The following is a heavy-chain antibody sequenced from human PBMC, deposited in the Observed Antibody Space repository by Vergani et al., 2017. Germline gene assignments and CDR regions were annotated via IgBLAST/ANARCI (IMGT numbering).Heavy chain of an antibody. Sequence: EVQLLESGGGLVQPGGSLRLSCAASGFTFSSYAMSWVRQAPGKGLEWVSAISGSGGSTYYADSVKGRFTISRDNSKNTLYLQMNSLRAEDTAVYYCAKDLGHIVVVIAIPGDAFDIWGQGTMVTVSS. V-gene: IGHV3-23*01. CDR3: AKDLGHIVVVIAIPGDAFDI. D-gene: IGHD2-21*01. CDR2: ISGSGGST. CDR1: GFTFSSYA. J-gene: IGHJ3*02.